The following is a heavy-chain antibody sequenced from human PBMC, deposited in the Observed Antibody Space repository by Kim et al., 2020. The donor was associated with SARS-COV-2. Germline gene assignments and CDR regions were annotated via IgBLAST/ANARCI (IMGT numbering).Heavy chain of an antibody. Sequence: GGSLRLSCAASGFTFSTYAMSWVRQAPGMGLEWVSIISSGGSSTFYADSVKGRFTISRDNSKNTLYLQINSLRAEETAVYYGATTNSGGKFDYWG. CDR1: GFTFSTYA. D-gene: IGHD6-19*01. V-gene: IGHV3-23*03. CDR2: ISSGGSST. J-gene: IGHJ4*01. CDR3: ATTNSGGKFDY.